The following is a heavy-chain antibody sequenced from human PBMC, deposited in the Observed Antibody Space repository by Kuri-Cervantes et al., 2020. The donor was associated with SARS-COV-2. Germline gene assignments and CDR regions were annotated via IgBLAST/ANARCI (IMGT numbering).Heavy chain of an antibody. J-gene: IGHJ6*02. CDR3: AKERLKRSLTYGWEVTREYYYGMDV. CDR2: IWYDGSNK. CDR1: GFTFRDYD. D-gene: IGHD4-23*01. V-gene: IGHV3-33*03. Sequence: GESLKISCAAPGFTFRDYDIHWVRQAPGKGLDWVALIWYDGSNKYYGDSVKGRFTISRDNSKNTLYLQMNGLRAEDTAVYYCAKERLKRSLTYGWEVTREYYYGMDVWGQGTTVTVSS.